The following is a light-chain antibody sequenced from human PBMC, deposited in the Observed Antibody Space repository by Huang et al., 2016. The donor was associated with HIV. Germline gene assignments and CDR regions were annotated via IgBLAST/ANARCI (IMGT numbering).Light chain of an antibody. CDR3: QQYDKWPLT. V-gene: IGKV3-15*01. CDR1: QSIGSK. J-gene: IGKJ4*01. CDR2: DAA. Sequence: ETVMTQSPGTLSVSPGESVTLSCRASQSIGSKLAWYQQKPGQIPRLLIYDAAARATSIPTRVTGRGSGTEFTLTISSLQSEDFAVYYCQQYDKWPLTFGGGTKVEIK.